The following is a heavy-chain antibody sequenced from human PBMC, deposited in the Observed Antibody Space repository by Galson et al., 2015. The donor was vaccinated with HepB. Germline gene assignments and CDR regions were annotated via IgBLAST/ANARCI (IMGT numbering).Heavy chain of an antibody. V-gene: IGHV3-23*01. CDR1: GFTLNTHA. Sequence: SLRLFCAASGFTLNTHAMAWVRQPPGKGPEWVSALSGDSIIIHYADSVKGRFTISKDNSENTLYLQMNSLRGEDTALYYCAKFGARFDAWFDSWGQGTLVTVSS. D-gene: IGHD3-9*01. CDR3: AKFGARFDAWFDS. J-gene: IGHJ5*01. CDR2: LSGDSIII.